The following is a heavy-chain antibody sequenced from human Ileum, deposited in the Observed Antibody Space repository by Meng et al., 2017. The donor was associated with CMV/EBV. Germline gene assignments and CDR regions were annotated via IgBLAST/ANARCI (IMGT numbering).Heavy chain of an antibody. Sequence: TVAGSGAALSGVWLSPSRRLEGLGMTYVRFMWYNDYAVSVNSRITVNAGTSKTRFALQMNSVTPEDTAVYYCARGEGVGATGSCFDPWGQGTLVTVSS. CDR3: ARGEGVGATGSCFDP. D-gene: IGHD1-26*01. CDR2: TYVRFMWYN. CDR1: TVAGSGAA. J-gene: IGHJ5*02. V-gene: IGHV6-1*01.